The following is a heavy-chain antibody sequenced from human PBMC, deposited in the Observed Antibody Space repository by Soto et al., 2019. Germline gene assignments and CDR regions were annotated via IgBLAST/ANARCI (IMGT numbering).Heavy chain of an antibody. CDR1: GFSLITNGVG. V-gene: IGHV2-5*02. CDR3: AHKPKDYDSSGFGY. J-gene: IGHJ4*02. D-gene: IGHD3-22*01. CDR2: IYWDEDK. Sequence: QITLKESGPTLVKPTQNLTLTCTLSGFSLITNGVGVGWIRQPPGKALEWLALIYWDEDKRYSTSLKRRLTITRDTSKNQVVLTMTNKDPVDTATYYCAHKPKDYDSSGFGYWGQGTLVTVSS.